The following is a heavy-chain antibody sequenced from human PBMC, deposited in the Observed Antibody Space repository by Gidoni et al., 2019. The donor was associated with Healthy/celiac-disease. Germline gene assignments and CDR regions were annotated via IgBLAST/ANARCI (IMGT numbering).Heavy chain of an antibody. J-gene: IGHJ4*02. CDR2: INPSGGST. V-gene: IGHV1-46*01. CDR1: GYTFTSYY. D-gene: IGHD3-10*01. CDR3: MVRGVILFDY. Sequence: QVQLVQSGAEVKKPGASVKVSCKASGYTFTSYYMHWVRQAPGQGLEWMGIINPSGGSTSYAKKFQGRVTMTRDTSTRTVYMDLSSLRSEDTAVYYCMVRGVILFDYWGQGTLVTVSS.